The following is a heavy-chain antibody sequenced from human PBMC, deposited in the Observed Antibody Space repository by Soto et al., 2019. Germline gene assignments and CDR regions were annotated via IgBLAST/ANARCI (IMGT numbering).Heavy chain of an antibody. D-gene: IGHD5-18*01. CDR2: ISAYNGNT. CDR3: ARVDNRGYSYGYLVDY. Sequence: GASVKVSCKASGYTFTSYGISWVRQAPGQGLEWMGWISAYNGNTNYAQKLQGRVTVTTDTSTSTAYMELRSLRSDDTAVYYCARVDNRGYSYGYLVDYWGQGTLVTVSS. V-gene: IGHV1-18*01. J-gene: IGHJ4*02. CDR1: GYTFTSYG.